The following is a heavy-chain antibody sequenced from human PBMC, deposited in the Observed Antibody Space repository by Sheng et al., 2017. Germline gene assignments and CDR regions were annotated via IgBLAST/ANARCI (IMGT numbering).Heavy chain of an antibody. V-gene: IGHV1-18*01. D-gene: IGHD3-16*01. CDR2: ISAYNGNT. J-gene: IGHJ5*02. Sequence: QVQLVQSGAEVKKPGASVKVSCKASGYTFTSYGISWVRQAPGQGLEWMGWISAYNGNTNYAQKLQGRVTMTTDTSTSTAYMELRSLRSYDTAVYYCARGPPKFMITFGGPPFDPWGQGTLVTVSS. CDR1: GYTFTSYG. CDR3: ARGPPKFMITFGGPPFDP.